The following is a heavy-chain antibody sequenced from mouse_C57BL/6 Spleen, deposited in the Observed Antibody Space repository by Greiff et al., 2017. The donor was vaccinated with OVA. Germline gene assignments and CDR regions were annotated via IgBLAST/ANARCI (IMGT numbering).Heavy chain of an antibody. CDR2: IDPNSGGT. J-gene: IGHJ2*01. Sequence: KQPGAELVKPGASVKLSCKASGYTFTSYWMHWVKQRPGRGLEWIGRIDPNSGGTKYNEKFKSKATLTVDKPSSTAYMQLSSLTSEDSAVYYCAREDGYYLDYWGQGTTLTVSS. D-gene: IGHD2-3*01. V-gene: IGHV1-72*01. CDR3: AREDGYYLDY. CDR1: GYTFTSYW.